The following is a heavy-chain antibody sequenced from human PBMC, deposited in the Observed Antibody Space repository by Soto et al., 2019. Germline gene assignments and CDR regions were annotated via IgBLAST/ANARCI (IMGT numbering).Heavy chain of an antibody. D-gene: IGHD6-19*01. CDR1: GFTFSSYV. CDR3: AKGRIAVAAPFNWFDP. J-gene: IGHJ5*02. Sequence: EVQLLESGGGLVQPGGSLRLSCAASGFTFSSYVMSWVRQAPGKGLEWVSTITGGGENTHYADSVKGRFTISRDNSKNTLSLQMNSLRVDDTAVYHCAKGRIAVAAPFNWFDPWGQGTLVTVSS. CDR2: ITGGGENT. V-gene: IGHV3-23*01.